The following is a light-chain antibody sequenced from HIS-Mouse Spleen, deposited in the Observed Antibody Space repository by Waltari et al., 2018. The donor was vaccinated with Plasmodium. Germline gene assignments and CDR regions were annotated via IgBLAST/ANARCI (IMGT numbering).Light chain of an antibody. V-gene: IGKV3-15*01. CDR2: GAS. J-gene: IGKJ3*01. CDR1: QGVSSN. Sequence: EIVMTQSPATLSVSPGERATLSCRASQGVSSNLAWYQQKPGQAPRLPIYGASTRATGIPARFSGSGSGTEFTLTISSLQSEDFAVYYCQQYNNWSFTFGPGTKVDIK. CDR3: QQYNNWSFT.